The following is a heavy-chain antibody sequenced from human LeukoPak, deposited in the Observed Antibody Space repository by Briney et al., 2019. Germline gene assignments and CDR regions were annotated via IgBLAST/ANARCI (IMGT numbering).Heavy chain of an antibody. CDR3: ARAFVLGAAGDY. V-gene: IGHV3-7*01. CDR2: IKQDGSEK. J-gene: IGHJ4*02. D-gene: IGHD6-13*01. Sequence: PGGSLRLSCAASGFTFSSYAMSWVRQAPGKGLEWVANIKQDGSEKYYVDSVKGRFTISGDNAKNSLYLQMNSLRAEDTAVYYCARAFVLGAAGDYWGQGTLVTVSS. CDR1: GFTFSSYA.